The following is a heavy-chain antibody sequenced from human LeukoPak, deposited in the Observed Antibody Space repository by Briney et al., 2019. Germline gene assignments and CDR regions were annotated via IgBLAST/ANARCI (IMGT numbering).Heavy chain of an antibody. Sequence: PGGSLRLSCAASGFTFSSYWMSWVRQAPGKGLEWVANIKQDGSEKYYVDSVKGRFTISRDNAKNSLYLQMNSLRAEDTAVYYCARDRRYYGSGFGGKDYGMDVWGQGTTVTVSS. CDR2: IKQDGSEK. D-gene: IGHD3-10*01. V-gene: IGHV3-7*01. CDR1: GFTFSSYW. J-gene: IGHJ6*02. CDR3: ARDRRYYGSGFGGKDYGMDV.